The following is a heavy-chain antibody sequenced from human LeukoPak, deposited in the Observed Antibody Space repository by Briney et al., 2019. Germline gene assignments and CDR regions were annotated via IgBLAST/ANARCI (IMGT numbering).Heavy chain of an antibody. CDR2: MYFSGST. CDR3: ARYCSGTGCHGPFDS. Sequence: PSQTLSLTCSVSGGSIRGGDHYWRWIPRPPGKGLGWIVYMYFSGSTYYNPSPKSRITISVDTSTSQFSLKLSSVTAADTAIYYCARYCSGTGCHGPFDSWGPGTLVTVSS. CDR1: GGSIRGGDHY. J-gene: IGHJ4*02. V-gene: IGHV4-30-4*01. D-gene: IGHD2-2*01.